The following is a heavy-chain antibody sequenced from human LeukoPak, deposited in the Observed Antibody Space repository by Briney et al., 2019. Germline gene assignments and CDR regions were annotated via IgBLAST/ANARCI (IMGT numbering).Heavy chain of an antibody. CDR2: IYYSGST. CDR3: ARVGIAAAGSIDY. CDR1: GGSISSYY. D-gene: IGHD6-13*01. Sequence: SETLSLTCTVSGGSISSYYWSWIRQPPGKGLEWIGYIYYSGSTNYNPSLKSRVTISVDTSKNQFSLQLNSVTPEDTAVYYCARVGIAAAGSIDYWGQGTLVTVSS. J-gene: IGHJ4*02. V-gene: IGHV4-59*12.